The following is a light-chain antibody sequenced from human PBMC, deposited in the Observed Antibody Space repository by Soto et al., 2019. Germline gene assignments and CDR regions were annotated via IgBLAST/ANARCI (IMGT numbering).Light chain of an antibody. CDR3: VSYTSSTTYV. V-gene: IGLV2-14*03. Sequence: QSVLTQPASVSDSPGQSITISCTGTSSDVGGSNFVSWYQQHPGKPPKLIIYDLANQPSGVSNRFSGSKSGSTASLIISRLQTEDEADYYCVSYTSSTTYVFGTGTKVTVL. J-gene: IGLJ1*01. CDR1: SSDVGGSNF. CDR2: DLA.